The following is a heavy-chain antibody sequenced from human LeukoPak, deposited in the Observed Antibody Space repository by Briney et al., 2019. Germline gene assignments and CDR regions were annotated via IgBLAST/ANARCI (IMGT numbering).Heavy chain of an antibody. CDR1: GYTFTSYG. CDR3: ARSPVEEWDVVVLGFDY. V-gene: IGHV1-18*01. J-gene: IGHJ4*02. CDR2: ISAYNGNT. D-gene: IGHD2-15*01. Sequence: ASVKVSCKASGYTFTSYGISWVRQAPGQGLEWMGGISAYNGNTNYAQKLQGRVTMTTDTSPSTAYMELRSLRSDDTAVYYCARSPVEEWDVVVLGFDYWGQGTLVTVSS.